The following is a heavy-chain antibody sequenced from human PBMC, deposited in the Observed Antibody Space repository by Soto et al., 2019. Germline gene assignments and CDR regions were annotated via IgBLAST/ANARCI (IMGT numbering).Heavy chain of an antibody. V-gene: IGHV3-21*01. CDR2: ISSSSSYI. CDR3: ARDGRGYSGYEDNYYFDY. D-gene: IGHD5-12*01. CDR1: GFTFSSYS. J-gene: IGHJ4*02. Sequence: GGSLRLSCAASGFTFSSYSMNWVRQAPGKGLEWVSSISSSSSYIYYADSVKGRFTISRDNAKNSLYLQMNSLRAEDTAVYYCARDGRGYSGYEDNYYFDYWGQGTLVTVSS.